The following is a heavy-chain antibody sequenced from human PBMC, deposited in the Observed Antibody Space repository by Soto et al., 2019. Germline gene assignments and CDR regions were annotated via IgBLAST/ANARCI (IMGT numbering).Heavy chain of an antibody. V-gene: IGHV1-69*13. J-gene: IGHJ4*02. CDR1: GGTFSSYA. D-gene: IGHD6-19*01. Sequence: GASVKVSCKASGGTFSSYAISWVRQAPGQGLEWMGGIIPIFGTANYAQKFQGRVTITADESTSTAYVELSSLRSEDTAVYYCAREDQQWLVSYFDYWGQGTLVTVSS. CDR3: AREDQQWLVSYFDY. CDR2: IIPIFGTA.